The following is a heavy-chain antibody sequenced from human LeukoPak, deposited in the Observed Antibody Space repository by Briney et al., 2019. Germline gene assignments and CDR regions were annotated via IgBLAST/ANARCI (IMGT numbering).Heavy chain of an antibody. CDR3: ARSGFSTGSYLDF. V-gene: IGHV1-2*02. J-gene: IGHJ4*02. CDR2: IDPPSGAP. CDR1: GYTFTCQF. D-gene: IGHD6-19*01. Sequence: GASVKVSCKASGYTFTCQFIHWLRQAPGQGLEWMGWIDPPSGAPHYAPKFQDRVTMTRDTSIATAYLEVHRLKSDDTAVYYCARSGFSTGSYLDFWGQGTLISVSS.